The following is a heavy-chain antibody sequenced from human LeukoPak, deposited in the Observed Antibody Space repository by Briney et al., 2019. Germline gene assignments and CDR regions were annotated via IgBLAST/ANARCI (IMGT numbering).Heavy chain of an antibody. CDR1: GYTFTSYG. Sequence: ASVKVSCKVSGYTFTSYGISWVRQAPGQGLEWMGWISAYNGKTNYAQKLQGRVTMTTDTSTSTAYMELRSLRSDDTAVYYCARERVSAGLGYCSGGSCYSGIDAFDIWGQGTMVTVSS. V-gene: IGHV1-18*01. D-gene: IGHD2-15*01. J-gene: IGHJ3*02. CDR3: ARERVSAGLGYCSGGSCYSGIDAFDI. CDR2: ISAYNGKT.